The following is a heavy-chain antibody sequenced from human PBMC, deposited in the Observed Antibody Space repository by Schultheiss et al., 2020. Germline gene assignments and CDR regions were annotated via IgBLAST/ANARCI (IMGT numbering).Heavy chain of an antibody. D-gene: IGHD6-19*01. CDR1: GGSISSSSYY. Sequence: SETLSLTCTVSGGSISSSSYYWGWIRQPPGKGLEWIGSIYYSGSTYYNPSLKSRVTISVDTSKNQFSLKLSSVTAADTAVYYCARDLSGRIAVDKNQAFDIWGQGTMVTVSS. V-gene: IGHV4-39*07. CDR2: IYYSGST. J-gene: IGHJ3*02. CDR3: ARDLSGRIAVDKNQAFDI.